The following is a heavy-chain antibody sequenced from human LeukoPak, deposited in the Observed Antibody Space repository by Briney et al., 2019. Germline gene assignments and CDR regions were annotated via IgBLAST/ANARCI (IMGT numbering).Heavy chain of an antibody. V-gene: IGHV4-34*01. CDR3: ALTPRNWGSDY. D-gene: IGHD7-27*01. CDR2: INHSGST. CDR1: GGSFSGYY. Sequence: SETLSLTCAVYGGSFSGYYWSWIRQPPGKGLEWIGEINHSGSTNYNPSLKSRVTISVDTSKNQLSLKLSSVTAADTAVYYCALTPRNWGSDYWGQGTLVTVSS. J-gene: IGHJ4*02.